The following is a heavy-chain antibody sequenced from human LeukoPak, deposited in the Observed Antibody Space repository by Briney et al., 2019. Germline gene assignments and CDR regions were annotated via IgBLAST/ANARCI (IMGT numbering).Heavy chain of an antibody. Sequence: SETLSLTCAVYGGSFSGHYWSWIRQPPGKGLEWIGEINHSGSTNYNPSLKSRVTISVDTSKNQFSLKLSSVTAADTAVYYCASRTLRYFDPITWGQGTMVTVSS. CDR2: INHSGST. CDR3: ASRTLRYFDPIT. V-gene: IGHV4-34*01. J-gene: IGHJ3*01. CDR1: GGSFSGHY. D-gene: IGHD3-9*01.